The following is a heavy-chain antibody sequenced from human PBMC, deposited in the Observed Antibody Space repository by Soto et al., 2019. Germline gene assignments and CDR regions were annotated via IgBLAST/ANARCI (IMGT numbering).Heavy chain of an antibody. V-gene: IGHV4-31*03. CDR2: IYYRGRT. D-gene: IGHD4-17*01. CDR1: GGSISSGGYY. Sequence: QVQLQESGPGLVKPSQTLSLTCTVSGGSISSGGYYWSWIRQHPGKGLEWIGYIYYRGRTYYNPSLKSRVTISVDTSKNQFSLKLSSVTAADTAVYYCARYQYGDKWYFDLWGRGTLVTVSS. CDR3: ARYQYGDKWYFDL. J-gene: IGHJ2*01.